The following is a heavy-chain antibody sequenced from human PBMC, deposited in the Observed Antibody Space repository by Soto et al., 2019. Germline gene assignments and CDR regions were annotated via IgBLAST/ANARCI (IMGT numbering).Heavy chain of an antibody. CDR3: ARGRAAAGTEYFQH. J-gene: IGHJ1*01. V-gene: IGHV3-53*04. D-gene: IGHD6-13*01. CDR1: GFTVSSNY. CDR2: IYSGGST. Sequence: EVQLVESGGGLVQPGGSLRLSCAASGFTVSSNYMSWVRQAPGKGLEWVSVIYSGGSTYYADSVKGRFTISRHNSKNTLYLQMNSLRAEDTAVYYCARGRAAAGTEYFQHWGQGTLVTASS.